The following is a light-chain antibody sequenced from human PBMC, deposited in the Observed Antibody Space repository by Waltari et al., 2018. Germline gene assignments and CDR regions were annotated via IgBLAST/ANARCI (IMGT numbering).Light chain of an antibody. CDR1: SSAVGTYNL. J-gene: IGLJ1*01. CDR3: CSYATIGTLYV. Sequence: QSALTQPASVSGSPGQSITISCTGTSSAVGTYNLVSWYQQHPGEAPKLLIYEATKPPSGVSNRFSASKSGNTASLTISGLQVEDEADYYCCSYATIGTLYVFGTGTKVTVL. CDR2: EAT. V-gene: IGLV2-23*01.